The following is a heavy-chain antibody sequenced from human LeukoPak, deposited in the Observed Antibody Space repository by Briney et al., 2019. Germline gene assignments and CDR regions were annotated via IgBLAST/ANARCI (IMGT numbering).Heavy chain of an antibody. V-gene: IGHV3-30*18. J-gene: IGHJ4*02. CDR3: AKGLGYCSSTSCLLFDY. Sequence: GGSLRLSCAASGFTFSSYGMHWVRQAPGKGLEWVAVISYDGSNKYYADSVKGRFTISRDNSKTTLYLQMNSLRAEDTAVYYCAKGLGYCSSTSCLLFDYWGQGTLVTVSS. CDR2: ISYDGSNK. D-gene: IGHD2-2*01. CDR1: GFTFSSYG.